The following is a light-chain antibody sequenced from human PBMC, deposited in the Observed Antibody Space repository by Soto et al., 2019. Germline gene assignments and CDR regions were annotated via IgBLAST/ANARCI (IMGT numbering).Light chain of an antibody. CDR1: QSISSY. V-gene: IGKV1-39*01. CDR2: AAS. CDR3: QQSYSTPNT. J-gene: IGKJ3*01. Sequence: DIQMTQSPSSLSASVGDRVTITCRASQSISSYLNWYQQKPGKAPKLLIYAASSLQSGFPSRFSGSGSGTDFTLTISSLQPEDFATYYCQQSYSTPNTCGPGTKVDIK.